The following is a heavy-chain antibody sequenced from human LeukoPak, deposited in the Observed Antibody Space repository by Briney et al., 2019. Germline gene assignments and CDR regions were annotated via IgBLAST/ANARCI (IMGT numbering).Heavy chain of an antibody. Sequence: ASVKVSCKASGYTITSHYMQWVRQAPGQGFEWMGIINPSGGSTSYAQKFQGRVTMTRDTSTSIVYMELNSLRSEDTAVYYCARWVGGPAGINYYGMDVWGQGTTVTVSS. J-gene: IGHJ6*02. CDR3: ARWVGGPAGINYYGMDV. CDR1: GYTITSHY. D-gene: IGHD2-2*01. CDR2: INPSGGST. V-gene: IGHV1-46*01.